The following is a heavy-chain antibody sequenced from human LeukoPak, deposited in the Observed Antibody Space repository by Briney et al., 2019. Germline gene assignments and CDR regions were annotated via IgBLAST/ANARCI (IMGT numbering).Heavy chain of an antibody. J-gene: IGHJ5*02. CDR2: IYYSGST. D-gene: IGHD6-13*01. V-gene: IGHV4-59*01. Sequence: SETQSLTCTVSGGSISSYYWSWIRQPPGKGLEWIGYIYYSGSTNYNPSLKSRVTISVDTSKNQFSLKLSSVTAADTAVYYCAREIAAAGSINWFDPWGQGTLVTVSS. CDR1: GGSISSYY. CDR3: AREIAAAGSINWFDP.